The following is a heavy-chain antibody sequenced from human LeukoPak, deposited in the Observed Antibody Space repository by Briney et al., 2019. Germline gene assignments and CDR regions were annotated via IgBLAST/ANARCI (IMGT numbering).Heavy chain of an antibody. CDR1: GFTVSSNY. D-gene: IGHD2-2*01. Sequence: GGSLRLSCAASGFTVSSNYMSWVRQAPGKGLEWVSVIYSGGSTYYADSVKGRFTIPRDNSKNTLYLQMNSLRAEDTAVYYCARVNGYCSSTSCSDYFDYWGQGTLVTVSS. V-gene: IGHV3-66*02. J-gene: IGHJ4*02. CDR3: ARVNGYCSSTSCSDYFDY. CDR2: IYSGGST.